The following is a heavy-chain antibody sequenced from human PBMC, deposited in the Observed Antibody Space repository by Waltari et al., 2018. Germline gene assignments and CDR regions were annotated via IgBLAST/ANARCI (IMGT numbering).Heavy chain of an antibody. J-gene: IGHJ4*02. CDR3: ARLNERFRESPGY. CDR1: GYSISSGYY. V-gene: IGHV4-38-2*01. CDR2: IYHSGST. Sequence: QVQLQESGPGLVKPSETLSLTCAVSGYSISSGYYWGWIRQPPGKGLEWIGSIYHSGSTYYNPSLKSRVTISVDTSKNQFSLKLSSVTAADTAVYYCARLNERFRESPGYWGQGTLVTVSS. D-gene: IGHD3-10*01.